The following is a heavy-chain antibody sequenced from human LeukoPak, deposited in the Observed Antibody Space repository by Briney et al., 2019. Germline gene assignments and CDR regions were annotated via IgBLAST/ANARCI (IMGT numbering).Heavy chain of an antibody. V-gene: IGHV7-4-1*02. CDR1: GYTFTGYY. CDR2: INTNTGNP. J-gene: IGHJ4*02. D-gene: IGHD4/OR15-4a*01. CDR3: ARGDVDYGSEDYFDY. Sequence: ASVKVSCKASGYTFTGYYMHWVRQAPGQGLEWMGWINTNTGNPTYAQGFTGRFVFSLDTSVSTAYLQISSLKAEDTAVYYCARGDVDYGSEDYFDYWGQGTLVTVSS.